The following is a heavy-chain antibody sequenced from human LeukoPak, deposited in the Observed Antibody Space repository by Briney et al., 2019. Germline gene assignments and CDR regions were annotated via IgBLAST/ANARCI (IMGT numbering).Heavy chain of an antibody. J-gene: IGHJ6*03. CDR2: IYYSGST. D-gene: IGHD4-17*01. CDR3: ARGGRNYGDYYYYYMDV. CDR1: GGSFSGYY. V-gene: IGHV4-59*01. Sequence: SETLSLTCAVYGGSFSGYYWSWIRQPPGKGLEWIGYIYYSGSTNYNPSLKSRVTISVDTSKNQFSLKLSSVTAADTAVYYCARGGRNYGDYYYYYMDVWGKGTTVTVSS.